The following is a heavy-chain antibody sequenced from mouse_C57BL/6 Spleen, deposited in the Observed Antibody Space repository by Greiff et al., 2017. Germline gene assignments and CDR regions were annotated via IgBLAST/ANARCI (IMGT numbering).Heavy chain of an antibody. V-gene: IGHV7-3*01. CDR3: ARRGGGGYLDY. J-gene: IGHJ2*01. CDR2: IRNKANGYTT. Sequence: EVKVVESGGGLVQPGGSLSLSCAASGFTFTDYYMSWVRQPPGKALEWLGFIRNKANGYTTEYSASVKDRFTISRDNSQSILYLQMNALRAEDSATYYCARRGGGGYLDYWGQGTTLTVSS. CDR1: GFTFTDYY.